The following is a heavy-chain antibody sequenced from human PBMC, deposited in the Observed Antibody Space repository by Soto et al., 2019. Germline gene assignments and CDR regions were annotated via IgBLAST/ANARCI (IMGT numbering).Heavy chain of an antibody. CDR3: ARADYGSEMATIAFDY. J-gene: IGHJ4*02. CDR2: INPSGGST. Sequence: GASVKVSCKASGYTFTSYYMHWVRQAPGQGLEWMGIINPSGGSTSYAQKFQGRVTMTRDTSTSTVYMELSSLRSEDTAVYYCARADYGSEMATIAFDYWGQGTLVTVSS. V-gene: IGHV1-46*01. CDR1: GYTFTSYY. D-gene: IGHD5-12*01.